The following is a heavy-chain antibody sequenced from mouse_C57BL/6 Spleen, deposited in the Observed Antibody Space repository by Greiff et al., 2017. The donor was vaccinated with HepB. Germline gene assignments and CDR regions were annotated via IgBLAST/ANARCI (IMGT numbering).Heavy chain of an antibody. D-gene: IGHD2-4*01. CDR1: GYTFTSYW. J-gene: IGHJ3*01. V-gene: IGHV1-64*01. CDR3: ARSYYDYDVGFAY. Sequence: QVHVKQPGAELVKPGASVKLSCKASGYTFTSYWMHWVKQRPGQGLEWIGMIHPNSGSTNYNEKFKSKATLTVDKSSSTAYMQLSSLTSEDSAVYYCARSYYDYDVGFAYWGQGTLVTVSA. CDR2: IHPNSGST.